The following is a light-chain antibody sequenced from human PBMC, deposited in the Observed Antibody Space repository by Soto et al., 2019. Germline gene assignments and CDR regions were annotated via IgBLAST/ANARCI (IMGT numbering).Light chain of an antibody. V-gene: IGKV3-11*01. J-gene: IGKJ5*01. CDR2: DAS. Sequence: EIVLTQSPATLSLSPGERATLSCRASQSVSSYLAWYQQKPGQAPRLLIYDASNRATGIPARFSGSGSGTDFTLTIRSLEPEDVAVYYCQQRSNWHPTFGQGTRLEIK. CDR3: QQRSNWHPT. CDR1: QSVSSY.